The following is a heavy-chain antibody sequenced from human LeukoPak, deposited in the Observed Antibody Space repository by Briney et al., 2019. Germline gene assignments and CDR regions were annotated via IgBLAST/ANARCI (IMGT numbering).Heavy chain of an antibody. V-gene: IGHV1-2*02. CDR2: INPNSGGT. CDR3: ARGPQSPYCTGGVCWAPWLFDY. Sequence: RASVKVSCKASGYTFTGYYMHWVRQAPGQGLEWMGWINPNSGGTNYAQKFQGRVTMTRDTSISTAYMELSRLRSDDTAVYYCARGPQSPYCTGGVCWAPWLFDYWGQGTLVTVSS. J-gene: IGHJ4*02. D-gene: IGHD2-8*02. CDR1: GYTFTGYY.